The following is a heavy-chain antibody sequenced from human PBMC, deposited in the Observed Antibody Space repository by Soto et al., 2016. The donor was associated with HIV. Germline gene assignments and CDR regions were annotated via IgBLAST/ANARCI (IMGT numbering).Heavy chain of an antibody. V-gene: IGHV1-2*02. Sequence: QVQLVQSGAEVQKPGASVKVSCKASGYTFTDYYMHWVRQVPGQGLEWMGWINPNSGDTKYAQKFQDRVTMTRDTPISTAYMELSRLRSDDTAVYFCARDPGEVTRDAFDMWGQGTMVTVSS. CDR3: ARDPGEVTRDAFDM. J-gene: IGHJ3*02. D-gene: IGHD3-16*01. CDR1: GYTFTDYY. CDR2: INPNSGDT.